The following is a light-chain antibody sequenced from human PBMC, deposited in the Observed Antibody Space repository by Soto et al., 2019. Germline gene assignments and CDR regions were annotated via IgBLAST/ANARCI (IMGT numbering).Light chain of an antibody. J-gene: IGLJ2*01. CDR2: DVN. Sequence: QSVLTRPPSASGSPGQSITISCTGTSSDIGAYNFVSWYQQHPGKAPKLMLYDVNIRPSGVSNRFSGSKSGNTASLTISGLQAEDEADYYCTSWTTSTTMIFGGGTKVTVL. CDR1: SSDIGAYNF. CDR3: TSWTTSTTMI. V-gene: IGLV2-14*03.